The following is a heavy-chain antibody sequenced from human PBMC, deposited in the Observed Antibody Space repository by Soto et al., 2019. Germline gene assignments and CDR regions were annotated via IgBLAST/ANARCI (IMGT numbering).Heavy chain of an antibody. D-gene: IGHD4-17*01. CDR2: IYYSGST. Sequence: SETLSLTYTVSGGSISSYYWSWIRQPPGKGLEWIGYIYYSGSTNYNPSLKSRVTISVDTSKNQFCLKLSSVTAADTAVYYCARHAYYGDYQLRRYFDYWGQGTLVTVSS. J-gene: IGHJ4*02. CDR3: ARHAYYGDYQLRRYFDY. V-gene: IGHV4-59*08. CDR1: GGSISSYY.